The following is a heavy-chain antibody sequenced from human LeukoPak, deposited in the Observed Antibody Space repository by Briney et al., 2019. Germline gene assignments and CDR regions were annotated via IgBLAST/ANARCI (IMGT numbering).Heavy chain of an antibody. D-gene: IGHD6-19*01. Sequence: PSETLSLTCTVSGRSISSYYWSWIRQPPGKGLECIGYFYYSGSTNYNPSFKSRVTISVDTSKNQFSLKLSSVTTADTAVYYCARAGSSDLYFDYWGQGTLVTVSS. J-gene: IGHJ4*02. CDR3: ARAGSSDLYFDY. CDR2: FYYSGST. CDR1: GRSISSYY. V-gene: IGHV4-59*01.